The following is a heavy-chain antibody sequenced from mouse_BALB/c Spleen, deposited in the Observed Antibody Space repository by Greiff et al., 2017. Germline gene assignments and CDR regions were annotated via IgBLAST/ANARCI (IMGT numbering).Heavy chain of an antibody. Sequence: EVKVVESGAELVKPGASVKLSCTASGFNIKDTYMHWVKQRPEQGLEWIGRIDPANGNTKYDPKFQGKATITADTSSNTAYLQLSSLTSEDTAVYYCARWTYYAMDYWGQGTSVTVSS. CDR2: IDPANGNT. CDR1: GFNIKDTY. J-gene: IGHJ4*01. V-gene: IGHV14-3*02. CDR3: ARWTYYAMDY.